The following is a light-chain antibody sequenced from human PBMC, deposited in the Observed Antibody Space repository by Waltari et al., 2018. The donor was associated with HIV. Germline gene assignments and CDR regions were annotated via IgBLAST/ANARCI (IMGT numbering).Light chain of an antibody. V-gene: IGLV1-44*01. CDR3: AAWDDSLNGVV. CDR1: SSNIGSNT. CDR2: SNK. J-gene: IGLJ2*01. Sequence: QSVLTQPPSASGTPGQRVTISCSGSSSNIGSNTVNWYQQLPGTAPKLLIYSNKQRPSGVPDRFPGSKSGTSASLAISGVQSEDEADYYCAAWDDSLNGVVFGGGTKLTVL.